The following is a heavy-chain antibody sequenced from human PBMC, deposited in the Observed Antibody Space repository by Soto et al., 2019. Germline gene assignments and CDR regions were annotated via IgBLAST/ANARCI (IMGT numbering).Heavy chain of an antibody. Sequence: SETLSLTCAVYGGSFSGYYWSWIRQPPGKGLEWIGEINHSGSTNYNPSLKSRVTISVDTSKNQFSLKLSSVTAADTAVYYCARGLREDQAGPFDYWGQGTLVTVSS. CDR2: INHSGST. V-gene: IGHV4-34*01. CDR3: ARGLREDQAGPFDY. J-gene: IGHJ4*02. CDR1: GGSFSGYY. D-gene: IGHD2-15*01.